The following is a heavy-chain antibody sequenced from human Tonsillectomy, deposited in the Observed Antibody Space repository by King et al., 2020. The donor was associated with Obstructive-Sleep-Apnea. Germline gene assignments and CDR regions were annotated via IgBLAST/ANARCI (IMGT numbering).Heavy chain of an antibody. D-gene: IGHD3-10*01. CDR2: IYYSGST. CDR3: ARRKRGDWYFDL. CDR1: GGSISSYY. Sequence: LQLQESGPGLVKPSETLSLTCTVSGGSISSYYWSWIRQPPGKGLEWIGYIYYSGSTNYNPSLKSRVTISVDTSKNQFSLKLSSVTAADTAVYYWARRKRGDWYFDLWGRGTLVTVSS. J-gene: IGHJ2*01. V-gene: IGHV4-59*08.